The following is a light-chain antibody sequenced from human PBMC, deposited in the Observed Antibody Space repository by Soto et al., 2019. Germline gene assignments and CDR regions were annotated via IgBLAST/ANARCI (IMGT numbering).Light chain of an antibody. CDR3: CSYAGSYTVV. J-gene: IGLJ2*01. Sequence: QSALTQPRSVSGSPGQSVTISCTGTSSDVGNYIYVSWYQQHPGKAPKLMIYDVTKRPSGVPDRFSGSKSGNTASLTISGLQAEDEAEYFCCSYAGSYTVVFGGGTKLTVL. CDR2: DVT. CDR1: SSDVGNYIY. V-gene: IGLV2-11*01.